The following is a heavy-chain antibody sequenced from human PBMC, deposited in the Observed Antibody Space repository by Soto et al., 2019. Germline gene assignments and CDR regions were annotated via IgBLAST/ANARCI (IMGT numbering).Heavy chain of an antibody. Sequence: EVQLVESGGGVVQPGGSLRLSCAASGFTFEDYALHWVRQSTGKGPEWVSLINADGSDRYYADSVKGRFTISRDNRKVSLYLQMNSLRPEDSAIYYCAKARFYFDSSPYDSWGQGTLVTVTS. D-gene: IGHD3-22*01. CDR2: INADGSDR. V-gene: IGHV3-43*02. CDR3: AKARFYFDSSPYDS. CDR1: GFTFEDYA. J-gene: IGHJ4*02.